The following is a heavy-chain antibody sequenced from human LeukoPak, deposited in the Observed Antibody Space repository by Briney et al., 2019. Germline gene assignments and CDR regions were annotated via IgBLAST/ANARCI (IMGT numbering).Heavy chain of an antibody. Sequence: GGSLRLSCAASGFTFNKAWMSWVRQAPGKGLEWVSYISSSSSTIYYADSVKGRFTISRDNAKNSLYLQMNSLRAEDTAVYYCAREARFGELSLNYWGQGTLVTVSS. J-gene: IGHJ4*02. V-gene: IGHV3-48*04. CDR2: ISSSSSTI. CDR1: GFTFNKAW. D-gene: IGHD3-10*01. CDR3: AREARFGELSLNY.